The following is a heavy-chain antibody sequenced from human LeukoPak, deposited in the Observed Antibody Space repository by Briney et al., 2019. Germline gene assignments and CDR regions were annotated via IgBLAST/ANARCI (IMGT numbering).Heavy chain of an antibody. Sequence: SETLSLTCTVSGGSISSYYWSWIRQPPGKGLEWIGYIYYSGSTNYNPSLKSRVTMSLDTSKNQFSLKLTSVTAADTAVYYCARSIWGYFDYWGQGTLVTVSS. CDR1: GGSISSYY. CDR3: ARSIWGYFDY. CDR2: IYYSGST. V-gene: IGHV4-59*01. D-gene: IGHD7-27*01. J-gene: IGHJ4*02.